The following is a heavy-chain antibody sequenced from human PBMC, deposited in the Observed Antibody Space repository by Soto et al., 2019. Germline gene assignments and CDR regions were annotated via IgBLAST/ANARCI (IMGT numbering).Heavy chain of an antibody. Sequence: SVKVSCKASGYIFSNYGINWMGQAPGQGLEWMGWISAYNGERKYAQKFQGRVSMTTDTSTNTAYLELGSLRSDDTAVYYCARESVTGVRTTSDWGQATLGTVAA. CDR1: GYIFSNYG. V-gene: IGHV1-18*01. J-gene: IGHJ4*02. D-gene: IGHD1-7*01. CDR3: ARESVTGVRTTSD. CDR2: ISAYNGER.